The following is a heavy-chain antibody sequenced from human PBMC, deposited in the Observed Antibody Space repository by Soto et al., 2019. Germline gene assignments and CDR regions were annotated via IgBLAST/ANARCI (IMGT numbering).Heavy chain of an antibody. CDR1: GYTFTSYY. J-gene: IGHJ4*02. V-gene: IGHV1-46*01. CDR2: INPSGGST. Sequence: ASVKVSCKASGYTFTSYYMHWVRQAPGQGLEWMGIINPSGGSTSYAQKFQGRVTMTRDASTSTVYMELSSLRSEDTAVYYCARETADSSSWYYFDYWGQGTLVTVSS. D-gene: IGHD6-13*01. CDR3: ARETADSSSWYYFDY.